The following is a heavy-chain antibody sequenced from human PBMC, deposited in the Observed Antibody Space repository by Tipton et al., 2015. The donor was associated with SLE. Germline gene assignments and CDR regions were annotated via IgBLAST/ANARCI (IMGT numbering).Heavy chain of an antibody. J-gene: IGHJ4*02. CDR1: GASISSSDSY. D-gene: IGHD5-18*01. CDR2: IYYSGDT. Sequence: TLSLTCTVSGASISSSDSYWGWIRQPPGKGLEWIGTIYYSGDTYYNASLTSRVTISVDTSKNQFSLKLSSVTAADTAVYYCARGGGSYGHGEDFDYWGQGTLVTVSS. V-gene: IGHV4-39*07. CDR3: ARGGGSYGHGEDFDY.